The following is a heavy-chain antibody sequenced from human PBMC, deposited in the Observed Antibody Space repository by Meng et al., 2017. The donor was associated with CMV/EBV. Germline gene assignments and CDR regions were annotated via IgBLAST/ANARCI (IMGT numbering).Heavy chain of an antibody. J-gene: IGHJ6*02. CDR1: GFTFDNYD. Sequence: GGSLRLSCAASGFTFDNYDMQWVRQAPGKGLEWVSGINWSSRNIDYADSVRGRFTISRDNAKSSLYLEMNSLRAEDTAVYYCARGKLDPHCSSTSCYDYYYGMDVWGQGTTVTVSS. V-gene: IGHV3-9*01. CDR2: INWSSRNI. CDR3: ARGKLDPHCSSTSCYDYYYGMDV. D-gene: IGHD2-2*01.